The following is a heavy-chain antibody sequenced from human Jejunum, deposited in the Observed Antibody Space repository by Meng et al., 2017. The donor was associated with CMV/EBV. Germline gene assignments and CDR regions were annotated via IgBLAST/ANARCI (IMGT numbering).Heavy chain of an antibody. CDR3: AKGEGRPHYYFDY. CDR1: CFPFNSFS. Sequence: AVSCFPFNSFSLSWVRQAPGTRLEWVSTIYTGGSPFYTDSVEGRFVISRDTSKNTLYLQMNSLRPEDTAIYYCAKGEGRPHYYFDYWGQGTLVTVSS. CDR2: IYTGGSP. V-gene: IGHV3-53*01. D-gene: IGHD1-26*01. J-gene: IGHJ4*02.